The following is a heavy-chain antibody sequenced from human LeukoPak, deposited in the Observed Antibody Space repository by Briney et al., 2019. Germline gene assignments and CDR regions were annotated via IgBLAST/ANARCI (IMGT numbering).Heavy chain of an antibody. CDR2: IIPIFGTA. CDR3: ARDDPFTVFDP. V-gene: IGHV1-69*05. J-gene: IGHJ5*02. D-gene: IGHD4-17*01. CDR1: GGTSSSYA. Sequence: EASVKVSCKASGGTSSSYAISWVRQAPGQGLEWMGRIIPIFGTANYAQKFQGRVTITTDESTSTAYMELSSLRSEDTAVYYCARDDPFTVFDPWGQGTLVTVSS.